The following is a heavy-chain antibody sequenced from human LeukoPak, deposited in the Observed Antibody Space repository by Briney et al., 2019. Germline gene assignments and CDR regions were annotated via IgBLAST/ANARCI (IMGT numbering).Heavy chain of an antibody. CDR2: IKSKADGGTT. J-gene: IGHJ1*01. V-gene: IGHV3-15*01. D-gene: IGHD3-22*01. Sequence: GGSLRLSCAASGFTFRNTWMTWVRQAPGKGPEWVGHIKSKADGGTTDYAASVNGRFTISRDDSENTLSLQMNSLKTEDTAVYFCTIENYYDSSDPIKHWGQGTLVTVSS. CDR3: TIENYYDSSDPIKH. CDR1: GFTFRNTW.